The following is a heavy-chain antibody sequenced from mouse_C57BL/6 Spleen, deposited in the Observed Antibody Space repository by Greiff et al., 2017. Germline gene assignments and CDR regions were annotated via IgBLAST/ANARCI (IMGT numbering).Heavy chain of an antibody. CDR3: AREGVYDGYYWYFDV. J-gene: IGHJ1*03. CDR1: GYAFSSSW. D-gene: IGHD2-3*01. V-gene: IGHV1-82*01. CDR2: IYPGDGDT. Sequence: VQLQQSGPELVKPGASVKISCKASGYAFSSSWMNWVKQRPGKGLEWIGRIYPGDGDTNYNGKFKGKATLTADKSSSTAYMQLSSLTSEDSAVYFCAREGVYDGYYWYFDVWGTGTTVTVSS.